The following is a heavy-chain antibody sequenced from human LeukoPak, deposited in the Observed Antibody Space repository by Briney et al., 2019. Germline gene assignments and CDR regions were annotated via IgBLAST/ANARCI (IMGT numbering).Heavy chain of an antibody. Sequence: SETLSLTCTVSGGSISSYYWSWIRQPPGKGLEWIGYIYYSGSTDYNPSLKSRVTISVDTSKNQFSLKLSSVTAADTAVYYCVRGREKAGGYSYGRAFDIWGQGTMVTVSS. J-gene: IGHJ3*02. CDR1: GGSISSYY. D-gene: IGHD5-18*01. CDR3: VRGREKAGGYSYGRAFDI. V-gene: IGHV4-59*01. CDR2: IYYSGST.